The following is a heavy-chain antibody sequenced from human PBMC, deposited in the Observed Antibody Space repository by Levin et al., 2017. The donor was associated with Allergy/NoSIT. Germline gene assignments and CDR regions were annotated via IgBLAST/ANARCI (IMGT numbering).Heavy chain of an antibody. V-gene: IGHV3-9*01. D-gene: IGHD4-11*01. CDR1: GFTFDDYA. J-gene: IGHJ3*02. Sequence: GGSLRLSCAASGFTFDDYAMHWVRQAPGKGLEWVSGISWNSGSISYADSVRGRFAISRDNAKNSLYLQMHSLRAEDTAFYYCAKDRLTTLTTTGASDIWGQGTMVTVSS. CDR2: ISWNSGSI. CDR3: AKDRLTTLTTTGASDI.